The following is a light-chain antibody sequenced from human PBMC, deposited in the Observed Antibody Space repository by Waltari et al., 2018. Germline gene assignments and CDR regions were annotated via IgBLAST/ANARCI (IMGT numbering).Light chain of an antibody. V-gene: IGKV3D-15*01. Sequence: EIVMMQSPATLSVSPGEGATLSCRASQSVRSRLAWYQQKPGQTPRLLINGASTRATGIPDRFSGSGSETEFTLTISSLQSEDFAVYYCQQYNDWPLTFGGGTKVEIK. CDR2: GAS. CDR3: QQYNDWPLT. CDR1: QSVRSR. J-gene: IGKJ4*01.